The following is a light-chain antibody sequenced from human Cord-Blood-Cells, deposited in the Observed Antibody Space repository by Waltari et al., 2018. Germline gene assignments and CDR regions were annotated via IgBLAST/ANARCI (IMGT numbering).Light chain of an antibody. CDR2: EGS. V-gene: IGLV2-23*01. CDR1: SSDVGSYNL. J-gene: IGLJ7*01. CDR3: CSYAGSSTLAV. Sequence: QSALTQPASVSGSPGQSITISCPVTSSDVGSYNLVSWYQQHPGKAPKLMIYEGSKRPSGVSNRFSGSKSGNTASLTISGLQAEDEADYYCCSYAGSSTLAVFGGGTQLTVL.